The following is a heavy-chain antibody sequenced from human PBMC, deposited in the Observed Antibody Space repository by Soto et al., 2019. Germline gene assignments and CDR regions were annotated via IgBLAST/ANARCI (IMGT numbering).Heavy chain of an antibody. CDR1: GFSLTTSGVG. CDR2: IYWDDDK. CDR3: AHRVLRTVFGLVTTTAIYFDF. Sequence: ESGPTVVRPTETLTLTCRFSGFSLTTSGVGVGWVRQSPGKAPEWLALIYWDDDKRYSESLKSRLTITKDTSKNQVVLTVANLDPTDTATYYCAHRVLRTVFGLVTTTAIYFDFWGQGTPVAASS. J-gene: IGHJ4*02. V-gene: IGHV2-5*02. D-gene: IGHD3-3*01.